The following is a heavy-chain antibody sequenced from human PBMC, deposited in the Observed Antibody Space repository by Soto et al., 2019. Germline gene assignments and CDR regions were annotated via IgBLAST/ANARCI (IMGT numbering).Heavy chain of an antibody. D-gene: IGHD5-12*01. Sequence: GGSLRLSCAASGFTFSTFWMSWVRQAPGKGLEWVANIKEDGNEKYYVDSVKGRFTISRDNAKNSLYLQMNSLRAEDTAVYYCVRDPPHSATTYGMDVWGQGTTVTVSS. CDR1: GFTFSTFW. J-gene: IGHJ6*02. CDR2: IKEDGNEK. V-gene: IGHV3-7*03. CDR3: VRDPPHSATTYGMDV.